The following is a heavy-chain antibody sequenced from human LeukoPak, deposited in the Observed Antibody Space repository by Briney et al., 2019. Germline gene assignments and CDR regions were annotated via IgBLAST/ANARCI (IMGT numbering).Heavy chain of an antibody. CDR2: TRNKANSYTT. V-gene: IGHV3-72*01. CDR1: GFTFSDHY. J-gene: IGHJ4*02. CDR3: ARGSGYCSGGSYYRGFDY. Sequence: GGSLRLSCAASGFTFSDHYMDWVRQAPGKGLEWVGRTRNKANSYTTEYAASVKGRFTISRDVSKNSLYLQMNSLKTEDTAVYYCARGSGYCSGGSYYRGFDYWGQGTLVTVSS. D-gene: IGHD2-15*01.